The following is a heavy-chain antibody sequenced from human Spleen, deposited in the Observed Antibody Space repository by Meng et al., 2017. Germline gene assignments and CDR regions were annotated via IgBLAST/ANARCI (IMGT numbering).Heavy chain of an antibody. J-gene: IGHJ6*02. CDR1: GFTFVNYG. V-gene: IGHV3-30*05. CDR3: ARDLNGMDV. CDR2: ISFDGSNK. Sequence: GGSLRLSCAVSGFTFVNYGMSWVRQAPGKGLEWVAVISFDGSNKDYADSVKGRFTISRDNSKKTLYMQMNSLRTEDTAVYYCARDLNGMDVWGQGTTVTVSS.